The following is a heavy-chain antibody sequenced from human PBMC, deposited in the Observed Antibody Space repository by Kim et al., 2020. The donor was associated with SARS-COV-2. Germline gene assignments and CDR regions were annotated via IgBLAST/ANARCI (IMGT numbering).Heavy chain of an antibody. CDR3: ARVRGSYTLDY. D-gene: IGHD1-26*01. J-gene: IGHJ4*02. CDR2: VSGSGGST. V-gene: IGHV3-23*01. Sequence: GGSLRLSCAASGFTFSSYAMSWVRQAPGKGPEWVSLVSGSGGSTYHADSVKGRFTISRDNVKNLLYLQMNSVRADDTAVYYCARVRGSYTLDYWGQGTLVTVSS. CDR1: GFTFSSYA.